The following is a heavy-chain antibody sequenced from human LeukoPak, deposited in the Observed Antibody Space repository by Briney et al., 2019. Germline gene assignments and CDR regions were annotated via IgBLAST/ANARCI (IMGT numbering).Heavy chain of an antibody. D-gene: IGHD4-17*01. Sequence: SETLSLTCTVSGGSINNYYWTWIRQAPGKGVEWIGYISDIGRTNYNPSLKSRVTISVDTSKNQFSLKLSSVTAADTAVYYCARGGTTVTPGLLWFDPWGQGTLVTVSS. CDR3: ARGGTTVTPGLLWFDP. CDR1: GGSINNYY. CDR2: ISDIGRT. J-gene: IGHJ5*02. V-gene: IGHV4-59*01.